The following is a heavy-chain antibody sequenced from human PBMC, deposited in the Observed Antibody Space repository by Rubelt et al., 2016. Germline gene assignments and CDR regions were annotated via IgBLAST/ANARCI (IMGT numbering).Heavy chain of an antibody. CDR1: GGSISSYY. Sequence: QVQLQESGPGLVKPSETLSLTCTVSGGSISSYYWSWIRQPPGKGLEWIGYIYYSGSTNYNPSLKSRVTISVDTSKNQFALKLSSVTAADTAVYYCARAQGLRVDAFDIWGQGTMVTVSS. CDR2: IYYSGST. D-gene: IGHD3-16*01. CDR3: ARAQGLRVDAFDI. J-gene: IGHJ3*02. V-gene: IGHV4-59*01.